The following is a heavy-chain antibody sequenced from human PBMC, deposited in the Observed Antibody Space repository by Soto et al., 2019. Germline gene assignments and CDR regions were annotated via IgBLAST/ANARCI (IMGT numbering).Heavy chain of an antibody. Sequence: QVQLVESGGGLVKPGGSLRLSCAASGFTFSDYYMSWIRQAPGKGLEWVSYISSSSSYTNYADSVKGRFTISRDNAKNSLYLQMNSLRAEDTTVYYCARQGVPAAPNWYFDLWGRGTLVTVSS. D-gene: IGHD2-2*01. CDR2: ISSSSSYT. V-gene: IGHV3-11*05. CDR1: GFTFSDYY. J-gene: IGHJ2*01. CDR3: ARQGVPAAPNWYFDL.